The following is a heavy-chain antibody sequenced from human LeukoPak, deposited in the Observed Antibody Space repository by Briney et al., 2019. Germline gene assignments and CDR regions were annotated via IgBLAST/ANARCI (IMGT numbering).Heavy chain of an antibody. CDR3: AKLFGVVIMGSVGWFDP. J-gene: IGHJ5*02. Sequence: GGSLRLSCAASGFTFSSYAMSWVRQAPGKGLEWVSAISGSGGSTYYADSVKGRFTISRDNSKNTLYLQMNSLRAEDTAVYYCAKLFGVVIMGSVGWFDPWGQGTLVTVSS. V-gene: IGHV3-23*01. CDR1: GFTFSSYA. CDR2: ISGSGGST. D-gene: IGHD3-3*01.